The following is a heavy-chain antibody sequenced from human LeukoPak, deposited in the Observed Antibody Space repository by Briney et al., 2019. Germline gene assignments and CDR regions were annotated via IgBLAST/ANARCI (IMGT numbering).Heavy chain of an antibody. D-gene: IGHD6-6*01. CDR2: TYYRSKWYN. Sequence: SQTLSLTCALSGDSVSSNSAAWNWIRQSPSRGLEWLGRTYYRSKWYNDYAVSVKSRMTINPDTSKNQFSLQLNSVTPEDTAVYYCAKEGQLAGDFDYWGQGTLVTVSS. J-gene: IGHJ4*02. CDR3: AKEGQLAGDFDY. CDR1: GDSVSSNSAA. V-gene: IGHV6-1*01.